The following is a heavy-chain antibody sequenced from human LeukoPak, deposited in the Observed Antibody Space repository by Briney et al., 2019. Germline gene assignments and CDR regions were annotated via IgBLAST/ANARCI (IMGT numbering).Heavy chain of an antibody. CDR1: GFTFSSYA. CDR2: ISGSGGST. Sequence: PGGSLRLSCAASGFTFSSYAMSWVRQAPGKGLEWVSAISGSGGSTYYADSVKGRFTISRDNSKNTLYLQMNSLRADDTAVYNCSKALRGYSGYDFDYWGEGTLVTVSS. V-gene: IGHV3-23*01. D-gene: IGHD5-12*01. J-gene: IGHJ4*02. CDR3: SKALRGYSGYDFDY.